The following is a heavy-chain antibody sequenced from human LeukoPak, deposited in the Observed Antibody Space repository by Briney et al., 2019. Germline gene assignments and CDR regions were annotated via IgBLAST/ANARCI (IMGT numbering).Heavy chain of an antibody. Sequence: GGSLRLSCVASGFTFSSYSMNWVRQSPGKGLEWVSYISSSSNTIYYADSVKGRFTISRDNANNSLYLQMNSLRAEDTAVYYCARDGFDFWSDYPTTVDYWGQGTLVTVSS. J-gene: IGHJ4*02. D-gene: IGHD3-3*01. CDR1: GFTFSSYS. CDR2: ISSSSNTI. CDR3: ARDGFDFWSDYPTTVDY. V-gene: IGHV3-48*01.